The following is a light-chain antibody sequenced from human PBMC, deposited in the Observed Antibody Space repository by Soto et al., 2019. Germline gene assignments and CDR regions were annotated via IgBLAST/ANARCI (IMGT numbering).Light chain of an antibody. J-gene: IGKJ1*01. CDR3: PQYYSYPWT. CDR1: QGISSY. V-gene: IGKV1-8*01. CDR2: AAS. Sequence: AIRMTQSPSSFSASTGDRVTITFRASQGISSYLAWYQQKPGKAPKLLIYAASTLQSGVPSRFSGSGSGTDFTLTISCLQSEDFATYYCPQYYSYPWTFGQGTKVEIK.